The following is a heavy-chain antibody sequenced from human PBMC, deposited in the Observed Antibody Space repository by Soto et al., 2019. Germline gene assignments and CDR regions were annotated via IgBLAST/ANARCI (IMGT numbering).Heavy chain of an antibody. Sequence: GGSLRLSCAASGFTFSNAWMSWVRQAPGKGLEWVGRIKSKTDGGTTDYAAPVKGRFTISRDDSKNTLYLQMNSLKTEDTAVYYCTTGSRCIVVVTRDDYWGQGSLVTVSS. CDR3: TTGSRCIVVVTRDDY. V-gene: IGHV3-15*01. CDR1: GFTFSNAW. J-gene: IGHJ4*02. D-gene: IGHD3-22*01. CDR2: IKSKTDGGTT.